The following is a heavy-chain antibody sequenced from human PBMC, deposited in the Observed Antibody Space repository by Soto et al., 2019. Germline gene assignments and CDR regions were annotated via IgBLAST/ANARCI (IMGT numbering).Heavy chain of an antibody. D-gene: IGHD2-15*01. CDR2: FSSSGGGT. CDR1: GFTFSNYA. CDR3: TKANRYCSGANCFTFDY. J-gene: IGHJ4*02. Sequence: EVQLLESGGGLLQPGGSLRLSCTASGFTFSNYAMSWVRQAPGKGLEWVSTFSSSGGGTYYADSVKGRFTISRDNSKNPLYLQKTSLRAEDTALYYCTKANRYCSGANCFTFDYWGLGTLVTVSS. V-gene: IGHV3-23*01.